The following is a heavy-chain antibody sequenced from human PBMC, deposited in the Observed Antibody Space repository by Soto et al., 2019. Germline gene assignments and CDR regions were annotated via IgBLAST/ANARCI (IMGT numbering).Heavy chain of an antibody. J-gene: IGHJ4*02. CDR1: GFTFSSYS. CDR3: ARDCYDSSGYLALLDY. V-gene: IGHV3-21*06. Sequence: EVQLVESGGGLVKPGGSLRLSCAASGFTFSSYSMNWVRQAPGKGLEWVSSISSSSSYIYYADSVKGRFTISRDNAKNSLYLQMNCLRAEETAVYYCARDCYDSSGYLALLDYWGQGTLVTVSS. CDR2: ISSSSSYI. D-gene: IGHD3-22*01.